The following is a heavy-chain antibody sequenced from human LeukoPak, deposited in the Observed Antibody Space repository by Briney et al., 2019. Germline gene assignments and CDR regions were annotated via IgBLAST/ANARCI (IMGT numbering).Heavy chain of an antibody. CDR2: ISAYNGNT. J-gene: IGHJ5*02. Sequence: GAPVKVSCEASGYTFTSYGISWVRQAPGQGLEWMGWISAYNGNTNYAQKLQGRVTMTTDTSTSTAYMELRSLRSDDTAVYYCARERGVGSRPRKNWFDPWGQGTLVTVSS. V-gene: IGHV1-18*01. CDR3: ARERGVGSRPRKNWFDP. D-gene: IGHD1-26*01. CDR1: GYTFTSYG.